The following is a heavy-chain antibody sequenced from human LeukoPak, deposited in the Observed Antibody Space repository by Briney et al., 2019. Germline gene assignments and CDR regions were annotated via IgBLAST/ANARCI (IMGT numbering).Heavy chain of an antibody. J-gene: IGHJ6*03. V-gene: IGHV3-23*01. CDR1: GFTFSSYA. D-gene: IGHD3-9*01. CDR2: ISGSGGST. CDR3: ASRKTYYDILTGYYYMDV. Sequence: PGGSLRLSCAASGFTFSSYAMSWVRQAPGKGLEWVSAISGSGGSTYYADSVKGRFTISRDNSKNTLYLQMNSLRAEDTAVYYRASRKTYYDILTGYYYMDVWGKGTTVTVSS.